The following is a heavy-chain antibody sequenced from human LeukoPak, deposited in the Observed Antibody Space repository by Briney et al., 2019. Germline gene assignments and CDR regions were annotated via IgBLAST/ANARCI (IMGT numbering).Heavy chain of an antibody. D-gene: IGHD3-10*01. J-gene: IGHJ4*02. CDR3: AKRYYYGSGSYYPADY. Sequence: GGSLRLSCAASGFTFSSYAMSWVRQAPGKGLEWVSAISGSGGSTYHADSVKGRFTISRDNSKNTLYLQMNSLRAEDTAVYYCAKRYYYGSGSYYPADYWGQGTLVTVSS. V-gene: IGHV3-23*01. CDR2: ISGSGGST. CDR1: GFTFSSYA.